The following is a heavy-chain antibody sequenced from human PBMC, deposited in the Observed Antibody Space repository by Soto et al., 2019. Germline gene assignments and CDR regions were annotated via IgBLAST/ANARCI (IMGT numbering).Heavy chain of an antibody. J-gene: IGHJ4*02. CDR3: AGYSRYSSDFDY. D-gene: IGHD6-19*01. CDR2: ISAYNGNT. Sequence: ASVKVSCKASGYTFTIYGISWVRQAPGQGLEWMGWISAYNGNTNYAQKLQGRVTMTTDTSTSTAYMELRSLRSDDTAVYYCAGYSRYSSDFDYWGQGTLVTVSS. V-gene: IGHV1-18*01. CDR1: GYTFTIYG.